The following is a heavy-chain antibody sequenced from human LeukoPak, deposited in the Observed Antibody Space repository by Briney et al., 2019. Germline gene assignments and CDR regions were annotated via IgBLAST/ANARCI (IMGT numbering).Heavy chain of an antibody. CDR1: GFTFSTYD. D-gene: IGHD3-22*01. Sequence: PGGSLRLSCAASGFTFSTYDMNWVRQAPGKGLEWVSYIISDSRTKYYADSLKGRFIISRDNAKNSLYLQMNSLRTEDTAVYYCVTRGTSGYYYFDYWGQGTLVTVSS. J-gene: IGHJ4*02. CDR2: IISDSRTK. V-gene: IGHV3-48*04. CDR3: VTRGTSGYYYFDY.